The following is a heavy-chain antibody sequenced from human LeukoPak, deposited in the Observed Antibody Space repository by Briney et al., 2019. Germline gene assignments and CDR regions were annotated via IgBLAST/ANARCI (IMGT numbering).Heavy chain of an antibody. V-gene: IGHV4-4*02. CDR1: GGSISSTNW. J-gene: IGHJ4*02. CDR3: AREGGPYRPLDY. CDR2: VHLSGRT. Sequence: SGTLSLTCGVSGGSISSTNWWTWVRQPPGEGLEWIGEVHLSGRTNYNPSLESRVTMSVDMSENHISLKLTSVTAAGTAVYYCAREGGPYRPLDYSGQGTLVTVSS.